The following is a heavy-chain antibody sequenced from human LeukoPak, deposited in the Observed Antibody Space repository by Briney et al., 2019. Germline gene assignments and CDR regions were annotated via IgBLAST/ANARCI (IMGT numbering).Heavy chain of an antibody. J-gene: IGHJ6*03. CDR2: IYYSGST. V-gene: IGHV4-59*01. CDR1: GGSISSYY. D-gene: IGHD3-10*01. Sequence: SETPSLTCTVSGGSISSYYWSWIRQPPGKGLEWIGYIYYSGSTNYNPSLKSRVTISVDTSKNQFSLKLSSVTAADTAVYYCARGVTMVRGVIDYYMDVWGKGTTVTVSS. CDR3: ARGVTMVRGVIDYYMDV.